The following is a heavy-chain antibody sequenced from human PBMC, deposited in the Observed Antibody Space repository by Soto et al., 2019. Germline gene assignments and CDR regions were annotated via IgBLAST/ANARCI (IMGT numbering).Heavy chain of an antibody. Sequence: GGSLRLSCAASGFTFSSYAMSWVRQAPGKGLEWVSAISGSGDSTYYADSVKGRFTISRDNSKNTLYLQMNSLRAEDTAVYYCAKDKDYSNGEVPGYYFDYWGQGTLVTVSS. D-gene: IGHD4-4*01. CDR2: ISGSGDST. CDR3: AKDKDYSNGEVPGYYFDY. V-gene: IGHV3-23*01. CDR1: GFTFSSYA. J-gene: IGHJ4*02.